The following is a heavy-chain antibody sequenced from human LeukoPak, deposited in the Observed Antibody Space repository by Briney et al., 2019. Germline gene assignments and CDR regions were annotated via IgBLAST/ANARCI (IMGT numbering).Heavy chain of an antibody. Sequence: SETLSLTCTVSGGSVSSGSYYWSWIRQPPGKGLEWIGEINHSGSTNYNPSLKSRVTISLDTSKNQFSLKLSSVTAADAAVYYCARGSRWELPLDYWGQGTLVTVSS. V-gene: IGHV4-61*01. J-gene: IGHJ4*02. CDR2: INHSGST. CDR3: ARGSRWELPLDY. D-gene: IGHD1-26*01. CDR1: GGSVSSGSYY.